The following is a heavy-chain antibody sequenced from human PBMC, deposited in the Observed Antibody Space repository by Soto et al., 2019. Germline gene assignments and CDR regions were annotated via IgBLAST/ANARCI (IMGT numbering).Heavy chain of an antibody. J-gene: IGHJ4*02. V-gene: IGHV3-23*01. CDR1: GFTFSSFA. CDR2: VSASGDST. D-gene: IGHD4-17*01. CDR3: AKGGMTTVTIFDY. Sequence: GGSLRLSCAISGFTFSSFAMSWVRQAPGKGLEWVSAVSASGDSTNYADSVKGRFSISRDNSKNTLYLQMSSLRAEDTAVYYCAKGGMTTVTIFDYWGQGTLVTVSS.